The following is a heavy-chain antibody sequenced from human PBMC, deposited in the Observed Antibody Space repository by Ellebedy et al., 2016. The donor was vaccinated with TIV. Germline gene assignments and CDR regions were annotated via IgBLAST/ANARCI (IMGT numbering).Heavy chain of an antibody. CDR3: AAIQWNYYGSGIGGGFDY. Sequence: AASVKVSCKASGYTFTGHYMHWVRPAPRQGREGRGWINPNSGGTNYAQQFRGRVTMTRDTSISPAYIELSRLRSDDPAVYYCAAIQWNYYGSGIGGGFDYWGQGTLVTVSS. D-gene: IGHD3-10*01. CDR2: INPNSGGT. V-gene: IGHV1-2*02. J-gene: IGHJ4*02. CDR1: GYTFTGHY.